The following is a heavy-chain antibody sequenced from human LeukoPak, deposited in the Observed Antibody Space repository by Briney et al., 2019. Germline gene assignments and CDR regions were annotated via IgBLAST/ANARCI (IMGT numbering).Heavy chain of an antibody. CDR2: IYYSGST. Sequence: SETLSLTCSVSGVSITSNYWSWIRQPPGKGLEWIGYIYYSGSTNYNPSLKSRVTISVDTSKNQFSLKLSSVTAADTAVYYCARVRDGYNLDYWGQGTLVTVSS. J-gene: IGHJ4*02. CDR1: GVSITSNY. D-gene: IGHD5-24*01. CDR3: ARVRDGYNLDY. V-gene: IGHV4-59*01.